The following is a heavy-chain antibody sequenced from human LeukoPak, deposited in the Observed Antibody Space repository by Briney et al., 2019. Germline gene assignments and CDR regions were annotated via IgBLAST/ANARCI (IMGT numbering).Heavy chain of an antibody. CDR3: AGEPRQLAY. D-gene: IGHD6-6*01. CDR2: TSYDGTYK. Sequence: GGSLRLSCAVSGLTFSNYAFHWVRQAPGKGLEWVALTSYDGTYKYYGSSVRGRFTISRDNSKNTLYLQMNSLRVEDTATYYCAGEPRQLAYWGQGTLVTVSS. CDR1: GLTFSNYA. V-gene: IGHV3-30-3*01. J-gene: IGHJ4*02.